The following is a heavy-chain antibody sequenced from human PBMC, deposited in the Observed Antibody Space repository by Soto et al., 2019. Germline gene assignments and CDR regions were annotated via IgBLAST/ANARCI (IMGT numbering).Heavy chain of an antibody. Sequence: EVQLLESGGGLVQPGGSLRLSCAASGFTFSSYAMSWVRQAPGKGLEWVSAISGSGGSTYYADSVKGRFTISRDNSKTTLYLQMNSLRAEDTAVYYCAKDFPFRNQWDLMTTVTTDDYWGQGTLVTVSS. J-gene: IGHJ4*02. CDR3: AKDFPFRNQWDLMTTVTTDDY. CDR1: GFTFSSYA. V-gene: IGHV3-23*01. CDR2: ISGSGGST. D-gene: IGHD4-17*01.